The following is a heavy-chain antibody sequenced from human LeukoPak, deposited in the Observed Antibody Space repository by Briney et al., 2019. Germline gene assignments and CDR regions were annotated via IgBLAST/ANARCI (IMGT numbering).Heavy chain of an antibody. CDR3: ATSTGDWWYFDL. CDR1: GGSISSYY. V-gene: IGHV4-59*08. CDR2: IYYSGST. J-gene: IGHJ2*01. D-gene: IGHD7-27*01. Sequence: SETLSLTCTVSGGSISSYYWSWIRQPPGKGLEWIGYIYYSGSTKYNPSLKSRVTISVDASKNQFSLKLSSVTAADTAVYYCATSTGDWWYFDLWGRGTLVTVSS.